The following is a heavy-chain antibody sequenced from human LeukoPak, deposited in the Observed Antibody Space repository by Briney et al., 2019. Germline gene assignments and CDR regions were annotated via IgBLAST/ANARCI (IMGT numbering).Heavy chain of an antibody. J-gene: IGHJ3*02. CDR2: IGGRGGST. V-gene: IGHV3-23*01. D-gene: IGHD3-22*01. CDR1: GFRFSDFT. CDR3: ARDLVVVAHDAFDI. Sequence: GGSLRLSCAASGFRFSDFTMTWVRQAPGKGPEWVSAIGGRGGSTYYADSLGGRFTISRDNAKNSLYLQMNSLRAEDTAVYYCARDLVVVAHDAFDIWGQGTMVTVSS.